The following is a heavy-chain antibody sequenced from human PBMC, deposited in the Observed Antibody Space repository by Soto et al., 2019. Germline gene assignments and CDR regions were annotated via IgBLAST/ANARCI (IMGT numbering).Heavy chain of an antibody. CDR2: IVVGSGNT. V-gene: IGHV1-58*01. Sequence: SVKVSWQGFWIHLTSSAVQWVRQARGQRLEWIGWIVVGSGNTNYAQKFQERVTITRDMSTSTAYMELSSLRSEDTAVYYCAALYAFDIWGQGTMVTVSS. CDR3: AALYAFDI. J-gene: IGHJ3*02. CDR1: IHLTSSA.